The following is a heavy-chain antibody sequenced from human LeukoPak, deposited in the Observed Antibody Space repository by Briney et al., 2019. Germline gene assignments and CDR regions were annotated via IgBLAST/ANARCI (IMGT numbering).Heavy chain of an antibody. V-gene: IGHV1-18*03. CDR1: GYTFTSYG. CDR2: ISAYNGNT. CDR3: ARDGEMATILGGYFDY. Sequence: ASVKVSCKASGYTFTSYGISWVRQAPGQGLEWMGWISAYNGNTNYAQKLQGRVTMTTDTSTNTAYMELGSLRSEDMAVYYCARDGEMATILGGYFDYWGQGTLVTVSS. J-gene: IGHJ4*02. D-gene: IGHD5-24*01.